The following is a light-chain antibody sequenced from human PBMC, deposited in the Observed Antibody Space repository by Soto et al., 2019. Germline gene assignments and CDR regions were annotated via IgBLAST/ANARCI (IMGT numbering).Light chain of an antibody. CDR1: SSDVGGNNY. CDR2: EVT. V-gene: IGLV2-8*01. CDR3: SSYAGSNSVI. J-gene: IGLJ2*01. Sequence: QSALTQPPSASGSPGQSVAISCTGTSSDVGGNNYVSWYQQHTGKAPKLLVYEVTKRPAGVPDRFSGSKSGNTASLTVSGLQAEDEADYYCSSYAGSNSVIFGGGTKLTVL.